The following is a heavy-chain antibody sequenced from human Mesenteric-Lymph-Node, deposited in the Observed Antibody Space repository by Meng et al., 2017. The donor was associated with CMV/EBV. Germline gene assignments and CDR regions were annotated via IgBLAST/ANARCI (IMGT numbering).Heavy chain of an antibody. J-gene: IGHJ4*02. V-gene: IGHV4-34*01. Sequence: SQTLSLTCAIYDGSFTNSYWSWIRQPPGKGLEWIGEINDGGSANYNPSLKSRVTISVDTSKSQFSLKVRSVTAADTAVYYCATAPIYQLPDYWGQGTLVTVSS. CDR2: INDGGSA. CDR3: ATAPIYQLPDY. CDR1: DGSFTNSY. D-gene: IGHD2-2*01.